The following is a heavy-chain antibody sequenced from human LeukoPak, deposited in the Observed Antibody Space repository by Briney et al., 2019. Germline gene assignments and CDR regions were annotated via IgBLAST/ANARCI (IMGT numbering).Heavy chain of an antibody. CDR3: ARFFRLGGDVVVPAAMPGYYYYYMDV. J-gene: IGHJ6*03. D-gene: IGHD2-2*01. CDR2: ISSSSSYI. CDR1: GFTFSSYS. Sequence: GGSLRLPCAASGFTFSSYSMNWVRQAPGKGLEWVSSISSSSSYIYYADSVKGRFAISRDNAKNSLYLQMNSLRAEDTAVYYCARFFRLGGDVVVPAAMPGYYYYYMDVWGKGTTVTVSS. V-gene: IGHV3-21*01.